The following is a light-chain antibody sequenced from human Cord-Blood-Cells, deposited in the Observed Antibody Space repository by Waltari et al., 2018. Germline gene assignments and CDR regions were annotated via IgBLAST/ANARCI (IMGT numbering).Light chain of an antibody. Sequence: QSVLTQPPSASGTPGQRVTISCSGSSSNIGSNYVYWYQQLPGTAPKLLIYRNNHPPAGDPVRFSGSKSGTSASLAISGLRSEDEADYYCAAWDDSLSGSWVFDGGTKLTVL. J-gene: IGLJ3*02. CDR2: RNN. CDR3: AAWDDSLSGSWV. V-gene: IGLV1-47*01. CDR1: SSNIGSNY.